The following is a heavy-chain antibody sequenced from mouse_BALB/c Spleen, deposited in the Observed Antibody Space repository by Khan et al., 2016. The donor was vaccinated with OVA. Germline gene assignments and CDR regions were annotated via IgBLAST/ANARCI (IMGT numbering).Heavy chain of an antibody. Sequence: QVQLQQSGAELVKPGASVKLSCKASGYTFTSYYMYWVKQRPGQGLEWIGEINPGNGGTKFNEKFKTKATLTVDKSSSTAYMQLSSLTSEDSAVYYCTRQNFDYWGQGTTLTVSS. V-gene: IGHV1S81*02. J-gene: IGHJ2*01. CDR2: INPGNGGT. CDR1: GYTFTSYY. CDR3: TRQNFDY.